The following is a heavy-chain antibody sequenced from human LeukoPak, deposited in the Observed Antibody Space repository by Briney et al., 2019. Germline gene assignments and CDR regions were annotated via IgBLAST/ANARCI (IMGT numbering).Heavy chain of an antibody. Sequence: GGSLRLSCAASGFTVSSNYMSWVRQAPGKGLEWVSVIYSGGSTYYADSVKGRFTISRDNSKNTLYLQMNSLRADDTAVYYCARLQAPYCSSTSCYGAFDIWGQGTMVTVSS. D-gene: IGHD2-2*01. J-gene: IGHJ3*02. CDR2: IYSGGST. CDR3: ARLQAPYCSSTSCYGAFDI. V-gene: IGHV3-53*01. CDR1: GFTVSSNY.